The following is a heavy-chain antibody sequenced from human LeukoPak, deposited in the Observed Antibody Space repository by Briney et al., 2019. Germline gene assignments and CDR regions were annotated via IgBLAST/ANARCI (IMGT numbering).Heavy chain of an antibody. J-gene: IGHJ5*02. V-gene: IGHV4-4*02. CDR1: GGSISSSSW. CDR3: ASLRTLLWFGELSRWFDP. D-gene: IGHD3-10*01. Sequence: SGTLSLTCAVSGGSISSSSWWSWVRQPPGKGLEWIGEIYHSGSTNYNPSLKSRVTISVDKSKNQFSLKLSSVTAADTAVYYCASLRTLLWFGELSRWFDPWGQGTLVTVSS. CDR2: IYHSGST.